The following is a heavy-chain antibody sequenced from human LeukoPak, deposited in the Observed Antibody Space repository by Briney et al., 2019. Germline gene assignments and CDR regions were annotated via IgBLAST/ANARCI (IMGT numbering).Heavy chain of an antibody. D-gene: IGHD6-19*01. V-gene: IGHV3-11*04. CDR1: GFTFSDYY. CDR3: ANSQSSVAGILGC. J-gene: IGHJ4*02. Sequence: GGSLRLSCAASGFTFSDYYMTWIRQAPGKGLEWVSYISGNGNDKYYADSVKGRFTISRDNAKNSLHLQMNSLRVEDTAVYYCANSQSSVAGILGCWGQGTLVTVSS. CDR2: ISGNGNDK.